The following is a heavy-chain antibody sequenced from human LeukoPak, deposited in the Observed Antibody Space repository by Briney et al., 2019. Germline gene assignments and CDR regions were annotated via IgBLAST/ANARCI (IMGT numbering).Heavy chain of an antibody. V-gene: IGHV3-53*01. Sequence: GGSLRLSCAASGFTFSSYSMNWVRQAPGKGLEWVSVIYSGGSTYYADSVKGRFTISRDNSKNTLYLQMNSLRAEDTAVYYCARDIDYYDSSGHKKYFDYWGQGTLVTVSS. D-gene: IGHD3-22*01. CDR1: GFTFSSYS. J-gene: IGHJ4*02. CDR3: ARDIDYYDSSGHKKYFDY. CDR2: IYSGGST.